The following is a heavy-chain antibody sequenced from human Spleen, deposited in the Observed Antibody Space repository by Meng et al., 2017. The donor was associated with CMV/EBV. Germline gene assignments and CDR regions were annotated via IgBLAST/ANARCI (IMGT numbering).Heavy chain of an antibody. CDR1: GGSITSSNW. CDR3: ARGVVDYRSSFWFDP. CDR2: VSDSGSA. V-gene: IGHV4-4*02. J-gene: IGHJ5*02. Sequence: LETLSLTCAVSGGSITSSNWWSWVRRPPGKGLEWIGEVSDSGSANYNPSLKGRVTISVDKSTNQFSLIVNSVTAADTAVYYCARGVVDYRSSFWFDPWGQGTLVTVSS. D-gene: IGHD4/OR15-4a*01.